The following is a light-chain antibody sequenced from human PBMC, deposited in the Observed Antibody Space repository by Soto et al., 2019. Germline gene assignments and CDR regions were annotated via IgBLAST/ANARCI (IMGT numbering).Light chain of an antibody. CDR2: GAS. CDR1: QDISSW. CDR3: QQAHSFPLT. J-gene: IGKJ4*01. Sequence: DLQMTQSPSSVSASVGDSVTITCRASQDISSWLAWYQQKPGQAPNLLIYGASTLQSGVPLRFSGSGSGTDFPLTINSLQPDDFATYYCQQAHSFPLTFGGGTKVEIK. V-gene: IGKV1D-12*01.